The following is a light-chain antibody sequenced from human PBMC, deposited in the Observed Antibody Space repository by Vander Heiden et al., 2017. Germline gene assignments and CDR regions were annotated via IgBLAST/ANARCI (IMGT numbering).Light chain of an antibody. V-gene: IGKV3-15*01. Sequence: ETVVTQSPASLSASLGDRATLPSRASQSSSSNLAWYQQRPGQAPRLLIHGASTRATGIPVRFSGSGSGTEFALTISSLQSEDFAVYVCQRNNSWPMYTFGQGTKLEIK. CDR2: GAS. CDR1: QSSSSN. J-gene: IGKJ2*01. CDR3: QRNNSWPMYT.